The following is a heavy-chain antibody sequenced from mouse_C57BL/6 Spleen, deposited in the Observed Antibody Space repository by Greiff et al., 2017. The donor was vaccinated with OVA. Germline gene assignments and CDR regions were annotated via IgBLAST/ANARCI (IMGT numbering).Heavy chain of an antibody. CDR1: GYSFTGYS. CDR3: ARCGRDYFDY. V-gene: IGHV1-42*01. Sequence: VQLQQSGPELVKPGASVKISCKASGYSFTGYSMNWVKQSPEKSLEWIGEINPSTGGTTYNQKFKAKATLTVDKSSSTAYMQLKSLTSEDSAVYYCARCGRDYFDYWGQGTTLTVSS. J-gene: IGHJ2*01. CDR2: INPSTGGT.